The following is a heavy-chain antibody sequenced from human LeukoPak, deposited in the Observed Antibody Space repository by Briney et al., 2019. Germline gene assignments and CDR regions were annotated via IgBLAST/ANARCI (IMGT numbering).Heavy chain of an antibody. CDR1: AYTFTNYG. CDR2: ISVDNGNS. V-gene: IGHV1-18*01. Sequence: ASVKVSCKASAYTFTNYGISWVRQAPGQGLESMGCISVDNGNSNHAQKLQGRVTMTTDTSTSTAYMELRSLSSDDTAMYYCGRGSSWPPYYLDLWGRGTLVSVSS. D-gene: IGHD6-13*01. J-gene: IGHJ4*02. CDR3: GRGSSWPPYYLDL.